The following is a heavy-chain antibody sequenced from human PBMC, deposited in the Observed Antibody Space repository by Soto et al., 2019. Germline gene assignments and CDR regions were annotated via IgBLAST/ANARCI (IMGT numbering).Heavy chain of an antibody. Sequence: EVQLVESGGGLVQPGGSLRLSCVGSGFTFSSYWMSWVRQVPGKGLEWVASIREDGSQKKYVDYVKGRFTISRDNTKKSLYLQIDNLRAEDTGIYYCTRNELWGQGTMVTVSS. J-gene: IGHJ3*01. V-gene: IGHV3-7*03. CDR3: TRNEL. CDR1: GFTFSSYW. CDR2: IREDGSQK.